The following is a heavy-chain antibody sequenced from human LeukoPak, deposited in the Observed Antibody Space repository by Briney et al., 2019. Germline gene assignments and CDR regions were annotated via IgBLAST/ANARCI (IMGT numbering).Heavy chain of an antibody. V-gene: IGHV3-23*01. CDR3: AKDAGPHFYYYYMDV. CDR2: ISGSGGRT. CDR1: GFTFSSYG. J-gene: IGHJ6*03. Sequence: GGSLRLSCAASGFTFSSYGMSWVRQAPGKGLEWVSGISGSGGRTYFADSVKGRFTISRDNSKNTLYLQMNSLRAEDTAVYYCAKDAGPHFYYYYMDVWGKGTTVTISS.